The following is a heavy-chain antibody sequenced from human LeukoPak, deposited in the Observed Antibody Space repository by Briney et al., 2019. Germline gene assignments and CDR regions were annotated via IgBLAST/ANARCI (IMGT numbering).Heavy chain of an antibody. Sequence: ASVKVSCKTSGYTFTNYYMHWVRQAPGQGLEWMGVINPSGGSTTYAQNFQGRVTMTTDTSTSTVYMDLSSLRAEDTAVYYCAKYLSGYGTRYWGQGTLVTVSS. D-gene: IGHD5-12*01. CDR3: AKYLSGYGTRY. J-gene: IGHJ4*02. CDR2: INPSGGST. V-gene: IGHV1-46*01. CDR1: GYTFTNYY.